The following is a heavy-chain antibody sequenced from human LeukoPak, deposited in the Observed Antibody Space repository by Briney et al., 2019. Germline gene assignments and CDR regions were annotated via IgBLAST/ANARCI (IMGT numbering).Heavy chain of an antibody. CDR3: ARSRGNSGSYPLDY. Sequence: GSLRLSCEASELTFSSYSMNWVRQAPGKGLQWVSYISSSSSTIYYAESVKGRFTISRDNAKNSLYLQMNSLRVEDTAVYYCARSRGNSGSYPLDYWGQGTLVTVSS. CDR1: ELTFSSYS. CDR2: ISSSSSTI. D-gene: IGHD1-26*01. J-gene: IGHJ4*02. V-gene: IGHV3-48*01.